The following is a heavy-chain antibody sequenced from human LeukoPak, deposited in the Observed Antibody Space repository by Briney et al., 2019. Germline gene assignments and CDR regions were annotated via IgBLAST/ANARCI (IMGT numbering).Heavy chain of an antibody. J-gene: IGHJ4*02. CDR1: GGSISSGGYS. V-gene: IGHV4-30-2*01. CDR3: ARGPGSGGWYYYFDY. CDR2: IYHSGST. Sequence: PSQTLSLTCAVSGGSISSGGYSWSWIRQPPGKGLEWIGYIYHSGSTYYNPSLKSRVTISADTSKNQFSLKLSSVTAADTAVYYCARGPGSGGWYYYFDYWGQGTLVTVSS. D-gene: IGHD6-19*01.